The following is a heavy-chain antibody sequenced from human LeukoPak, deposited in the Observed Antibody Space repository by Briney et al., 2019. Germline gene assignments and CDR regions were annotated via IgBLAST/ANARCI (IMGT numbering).Heavy chain of an antibody. D-gene: IGHD3-9*01. CDR1: GGTFSSYA. CDR3: ASLYYDILTGYSIYYFDY. Sequence: SVKVSCKASGGTFSSYAISWVRQAPGQGLEWMGGIIPIFGTANYAQKFQGRVTITADESTSTAYMKLSSLRSEDTAVYYCASLYYDILTGYSIYYFDYWGQGTLVTVSS. J-gene: IGHJ4*02. V-gene: IGHV1-69*13. CDR2: IIPIFGTA.